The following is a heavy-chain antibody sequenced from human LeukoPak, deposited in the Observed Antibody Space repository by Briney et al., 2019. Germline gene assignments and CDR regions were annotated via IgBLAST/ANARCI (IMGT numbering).Heavy chain of an antibody. CDR3: AREGRSQLAAAGSNWFDP. Sequence: ASVKVSCKASGYTFTGYYMHWVRQAPGQGLEWMGWINPNSGGTNYAQKFQGRVTMTRDTSISTAYMELSRLRSDDTAVYYCAREGRSQLAAAGSNWFDPWGQGTLVTVSS. J-gene: IGHJ5*02. CDR2: INPNSGGT. CDR1: GYTFTGYY. D-gene: IGHD6-13*01. V-gene: IGHV1-2*02.